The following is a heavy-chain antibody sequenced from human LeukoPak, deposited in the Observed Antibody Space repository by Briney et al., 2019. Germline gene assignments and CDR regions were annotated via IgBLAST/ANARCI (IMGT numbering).Heavy chain of an antibody. CDR3: ARDTAMSADL. V-gene: IGHV3-74*01. CDR1: GFTFSTYW. J-gene: IGHJ5*02. Sequence: GGPLRLSCAASGFTFSTYWIHWVRQAPGKGLVWVSIISGDGSVTRYADSVKGRFTISRDNAKNTLYLQMNSLRAEDTAVYYCARDTAMSADLWGQGSLVTVSS. CDR2: ISGDGSVT. D-gene: IGHD4-17*01.